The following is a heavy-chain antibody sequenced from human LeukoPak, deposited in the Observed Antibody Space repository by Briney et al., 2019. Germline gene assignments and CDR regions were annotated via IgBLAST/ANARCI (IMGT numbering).Heavy chain of an antibody. CDR3: ARQKDFWSGPHDY. J-gene: IGHJ4*02. D-gene: IGHD3-3*01. CDR2: IYPGDSGT. CDR1: GYSFTSYW. V-gene: IGHV5-51*01. Sequence: GESLKVSCKGSGYSFTSYWIGWVRQMPGKGLEWMGIIYPGDSGTRYSPSFQGQVTISADKSISTAYLQWSSLKASDTAMYYCARQKDFWSGPHDYWGQGTLVTVSP.